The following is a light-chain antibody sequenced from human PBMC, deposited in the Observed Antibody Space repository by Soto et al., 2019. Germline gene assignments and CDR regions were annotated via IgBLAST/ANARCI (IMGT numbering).Light chain of an antibody. V-gene: IGLV2-14*03. CDR2: DVS. CDR1: NSDVGGYDF. J-gene: IGLJ2*01. Sequence: QLVLTQPASVSGSPGQSITLSCTGTNSDVGGYDFVSWYQQHPGKAPKLMVYDVSNRPSGVSNRFSGSKSGNTASLTISGLQAEDEATYFCSSFTSRSSLVFGGGTKLTVL. CDR3: SSFTSRSSLV.